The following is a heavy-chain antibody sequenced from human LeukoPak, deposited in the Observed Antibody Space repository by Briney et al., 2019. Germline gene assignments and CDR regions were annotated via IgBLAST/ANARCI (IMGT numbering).Heavy chain of an antibody. CDR2: ISSSSSTI. J-gene: IGHJ4*02. D-gene: IGHD6-13*01. V-gene: IGHV3-48*01. CDR3: ATEYWYRHDY. Sequence: GGSLRLSCAASGFTFSSYSMNWVRQAPGKGLEWVSYISSSSSTIYYADSVKGRFTISRDNAKNSLYLQMNSLRAEDTAVYYCATEYWYRHDYWGQGTLVTVSS. CDR1: GFTFSSYS.